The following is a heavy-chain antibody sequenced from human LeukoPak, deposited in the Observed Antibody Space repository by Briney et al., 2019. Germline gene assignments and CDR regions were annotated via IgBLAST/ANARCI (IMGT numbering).Heavy chain of an antibody. CDR3: ASASLLWFGEATSFDY. Sequence: ASVKVSCKASGYTFTGYYMHWVRQAPGQGLEWMGRINPNSGGTNYAQKLQGRVTMTTDTSTSTAYMELRSLRSDDTAVYYCASASLLWFGEATSFDYWGQGTLVTVSS. CDR1: GYTFTGYY. CDR2: INPNSGGT. D-gene: IGHD3-10*01. J-gene: IGHJ4*02. V-gene: IGHV1-2*06.